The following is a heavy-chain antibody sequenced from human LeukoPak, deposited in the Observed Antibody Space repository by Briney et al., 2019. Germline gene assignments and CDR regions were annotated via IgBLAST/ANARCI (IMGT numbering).Heavy chain of an antibody. V-gene: IGHV3-30-3*01. CDR1: GFTFSSYA. D-gene: IGHD5-18*01. J-gene: IGHJ4*02. Sequence: PGGSLRLSCAASGFTFSSYAMHWVRQAPGKGLEWVAVISYDGSNKYYADSVKGRFTISRDNSKNTLYLQMNSLRAEDTAVYYCARTNTAMADLFSYWGQGTLVTVSS. CDR2: ISYDGSNK. CDR3: ARTNTAMADLFSY.